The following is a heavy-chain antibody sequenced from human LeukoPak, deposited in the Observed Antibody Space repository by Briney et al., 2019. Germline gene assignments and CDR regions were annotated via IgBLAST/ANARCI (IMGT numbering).Heavy chain of an antibody. CDR1: GFIVSSNY. J-gene: IGHJ4*02. V-gene: IGHV3-53*01. D-gene: IGHD3-3*02. CDR3: AALARDY. Sequence: GGSLRLSCAASGFIVSSNYMTWVRQAPGKGLEWVSVIHNDDSTYYADSVKGRFTISRDNSKNTLYFQMNSLTVEDTAVYYCAALARDYWGQGTLATVSS. CDR2: IHNDDST.